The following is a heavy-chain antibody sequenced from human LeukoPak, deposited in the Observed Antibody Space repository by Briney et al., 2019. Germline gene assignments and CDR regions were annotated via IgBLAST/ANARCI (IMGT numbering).Heavy chain of an antibody. V-gene: IGHV4-59*01. CDR1: GGSISSYY. J-gene: IGHJ4*02. D-gene: IGHD2-2*01. Sequence: SETLSLTCTVSGGSISSYYWSWIRQSPGKGLEWIGYIYNSGSTNYNPSLKSRVTISVDTSKNQFSQKLSSVTAADTAVYHCAREYCSSTSCYFDYWGQGTLVTVSS. CDR3: AREYCSSTSCYFDY. CDR2: IYNSGST.